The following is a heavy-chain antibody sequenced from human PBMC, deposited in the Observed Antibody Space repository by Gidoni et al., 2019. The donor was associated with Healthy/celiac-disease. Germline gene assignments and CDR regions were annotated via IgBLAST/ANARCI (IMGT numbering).Heavy chain of an antibody. CDR2: IWYDGSNK. Sequence: QVQLVESGGGVVQPGRSLRLSCAASGFTFSSYGMHGVRQAPGKGLEWVAVIWYDGSNKYYADSVKGRFTISRDNSKNTLYLQMNSLRAEDTAVYYCARDNDGGTRTFDYWGQGTLVTVSS. CDR1: GFTFSSYG. V-gene: IGHV3-33*01. CDR3: ARDNDGGTRTFDY. D-gene: IGHD2-15*01. J-gene: IGHJ4*02.